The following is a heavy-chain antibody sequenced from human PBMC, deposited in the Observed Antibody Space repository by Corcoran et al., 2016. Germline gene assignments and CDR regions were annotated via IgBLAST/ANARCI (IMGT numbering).Heavy chain of an antibody. V-gene: IGHV1-46*01. Sequence: QVQLVQSGAEVKKPGASVKVSCKASGYTFTSYYMHWVRQAPGQGLEWMGIINPSGGSTSYAQKFQGRVTMTRDTSTSTVYMELSSLRSEDTAVCYWATKLGRYSDGAYLLDYWGQGTLVTVSS. CDR2: INPSGGST. CDR1: GYTFTSYY. J-gene: IGHJ4*02. D-gene: IGHD5-18*01. CDR3: ATKLGRYSDGAYLLDY.